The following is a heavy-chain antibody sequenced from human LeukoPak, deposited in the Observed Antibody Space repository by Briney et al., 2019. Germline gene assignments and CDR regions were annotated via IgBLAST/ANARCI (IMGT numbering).Heavy chain of an antibody. J-gene: IGHJ6*02. CDR1: GYTFTSYG. Sequence: ASVKVSCKASGYTFTSYGISWVRQAPGRGLEWMGWISAYNGNTNYAQKLQGRVTMTTDTSTSTAYMELRSLRSDDTAVYYCARDRSEYYYDSSGYYRRNYYYYYGMDVWGQGTTVTVSS. V-gene: IGHV1-18*01. CDR2: ISAYNGNT. CDR3: ARDRSEYYYDSSGYYRRNYYYYYGMDV. D-gene: IGHD3-22*01.